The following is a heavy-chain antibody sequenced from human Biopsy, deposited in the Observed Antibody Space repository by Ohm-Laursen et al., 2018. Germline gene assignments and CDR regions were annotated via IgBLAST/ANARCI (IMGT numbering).Heavy chain of an antibody. D-gene: IGHD6-19*01. CDR3: ARGRRTSGWPYFDN. Sequence: TLSLTCTVSGDSLTSGPENWSWIRQSPGQGLEYIGFIYSGGNTNYNPSLKNRVTMSVDTSKNQFYLKLYSVTAADMAVYYCARGRRTSGWPYFDNWGQGALVIASP. CDR1: GDSLTSGPEN. J-gene: IGHJ4*02. V-gene: IGHV4-61*01. CDR2: IYSGGNT.